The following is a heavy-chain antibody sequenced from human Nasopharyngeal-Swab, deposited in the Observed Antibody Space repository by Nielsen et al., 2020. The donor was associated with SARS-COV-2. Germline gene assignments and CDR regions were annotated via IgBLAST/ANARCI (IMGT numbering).Heavy chain of an antibody. CDR3: ASGARRGRVPFDY. V-gene: IGHV4-34*01. Sequence: GSLRLSCAVYGGSFSGYYWSWIRQSPGKGLEWIGQINYSGTTNYNPSLKSRVAISVDTSKNQFSLKLNSVTAADTAVYYCASGARRGRVPFDYWGQGTQVTVSS. CDR1: GGSFSGYY. D-gene: IGHD3-16*01. CDR2: INYSGTT. J-gene: IGHJ4*02.